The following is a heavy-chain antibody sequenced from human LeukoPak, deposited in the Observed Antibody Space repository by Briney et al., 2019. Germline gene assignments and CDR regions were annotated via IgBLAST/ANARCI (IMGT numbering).Heavy chain of an antibody. CDR1: GYAFTGYY. CDR3: ARVDPYDYVWGSPFDY. CDR2: INPDSGGT. J-gene: IGHJ4*02. Sequence: ASVKVSCKASGYAFTGYYMHWVRQAPGQGLEWMGWINPDSGGTNYAQKFQGRVTMTRDTSISTAYMELSRLRSDDTAVYYCARVDPYDYVWGSPFDYWGQGTLVTVSS. V-gene: IGHV1-2*02. D-gene: IGHD3-16*01.